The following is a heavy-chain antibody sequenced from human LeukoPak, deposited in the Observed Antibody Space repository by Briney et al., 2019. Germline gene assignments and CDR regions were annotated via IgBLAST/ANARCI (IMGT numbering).Heavy chain of an antibody. CDR2: ISGSGGST. Sequence: RPGGSLRLSCAASGFTFSPYSMNWVRQAPGKGLEWVSAISGSGGSTYYADSVKGRFTISRDNSKNTLYLQMNSLRAEDTAVYYCAKEGNLVGAMRSGLYWGQGTLVTVSS. D-gene: IGHD1-26*01. V-gene: IGHV3-23*01. CDR1: GFTFSPYS. J-gene: IGHJ4*02. CDR3: AKEGNLVGAMRSGLY.